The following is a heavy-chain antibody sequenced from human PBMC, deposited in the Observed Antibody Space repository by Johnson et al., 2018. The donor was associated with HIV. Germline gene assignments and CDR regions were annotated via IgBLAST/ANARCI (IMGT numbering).Heavy chain of an antibody. CDR2: ISYDGTKK. CDR1: GFTFDDYG. J-gene: IGHJ3*02. CDR3: ARSVHDYSDYLWGRDAFDI. Sequence: VQLVESGGGVVRPGGSLRLSCAASGFTFDDYGMSWVRQAPGKGLEWVALISYDGTKKYSAGSVKGRFTISRDNSKNTLYLQMNNLRLGDTAVYYCARSVHDYSDYLWGRDAFDIWGQGTMVTVSS. V-gene: IGHV3-30*03. D-gene: IGHD4-11*01.